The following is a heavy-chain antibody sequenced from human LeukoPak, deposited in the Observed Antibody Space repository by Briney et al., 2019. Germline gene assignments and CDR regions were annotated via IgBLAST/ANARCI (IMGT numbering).Heavy chain of an antibody. D-gene: IGHD3-10*01. CDR1: GFTFSSYS. V-gene: IGHV3-21*01. J-gene: IGHJ6*04. CDR2: ISSSSSYI. CDR3: AREAMVRGAPLYYYYYGMDV. Sequence: GGSLRLSCAASGFTFSSYSMNWVRQAPGKGLEWVSSISSSSSYIYYADSVKGRFTISRDNAKNSLYLQMNSLRAEDTAVYYCAREAMVRGAPLYYYYYGMDVWGKGTTVTVSS.